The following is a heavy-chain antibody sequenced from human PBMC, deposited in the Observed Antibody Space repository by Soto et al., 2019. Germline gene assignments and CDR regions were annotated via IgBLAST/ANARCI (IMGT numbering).Heavy chain of an antibody. CDR3: ARERGIYYFDY. CDR1: GGSISSYY. Sequence: PSETLSLTCTVSGGSISSYYWSWIRQPPGKGLEWIGYIYYSGSTNYNPSLKSRVTISVDTSKNQFSLKLSSVTAADTAVYYCARERGIYYFDYWGQGTLVTVS. J-gene: IGHJ4*02. D-gene: IGHD3-10*01. V-gene: IGHV4-59*01. CDR2: IYYSGST.